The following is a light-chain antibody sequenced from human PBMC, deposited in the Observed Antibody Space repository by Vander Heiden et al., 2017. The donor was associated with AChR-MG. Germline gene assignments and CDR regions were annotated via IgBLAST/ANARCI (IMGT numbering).Light chain of an antibody. J-gene: IGKJ1*01. CDR2: AAS. V-gene: IGKV1-39*01. CDR3: QQRYSTLVT. Sequence: DIHRTQSPSSLSASVGDRVTITCRASQSISSYLSWYQQKPVDAPKLLIYAASSLKSGVPSRFSGSGSGTDFTLTISSRQPEDFATYYCQQRYSTLVTFGQGTKVEIK. CDR1: QSISSY.